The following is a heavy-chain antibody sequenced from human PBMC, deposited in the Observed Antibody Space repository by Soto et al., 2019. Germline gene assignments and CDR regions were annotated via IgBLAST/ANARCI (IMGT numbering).Heavy chain of an antibody. CDR1: GYTFSTSG. J-gene: IGHJ5*02. Sequence: QVQLVQSGAEVKKAGASIRISCKASGYTFSTSGMHWVRQAPGQGLEWVGWINGVNGNTKYSQKFQDRVTITRDSAASTAYMEVSGFTSEDTGVFYCARAPRLTQLSAWGQGTQVIVSS. CDR2: INGVNGNT. V-gene: IGHV1-3*01. D-gene: IGHD1-1*01. CDR3: ARAPRLTQLSA.